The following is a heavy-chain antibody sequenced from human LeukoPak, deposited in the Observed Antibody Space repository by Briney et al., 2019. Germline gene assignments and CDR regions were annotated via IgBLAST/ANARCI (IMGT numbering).Heavy chain of an antibody. CDR2: IFYNGKT. V-gene: IGHV4-39*07. CDR3: ARAGHYYGMDV. J-gene: IGHJ6*02. Sequence: ASETLSLTCTVSGGSISSTDYYWAWIRQPPGKGLEWIGAIFYNGKTFYNPSLENRVTMSVDSAKNQFSLKLSSVTAADTAVYYCARAGHYYGMDVWGQGTTVTVSS. CDR1: GGSISSTDYY.